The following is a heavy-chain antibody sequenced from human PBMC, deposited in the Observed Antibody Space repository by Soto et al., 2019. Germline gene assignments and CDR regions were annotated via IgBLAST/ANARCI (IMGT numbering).Heavy chain of an antibody. CDR3: VRQVGATGSYSYAV. CDR2: VYDSGST. CDR1: GASVINDY. J-gene: IGHJ3*01. V-gene: IGHV4-59*02. D-gene: IGHD1-26*01. Sequence: QVQLQESGPGVVKPSETLSLTCTVTGASVINDYWNWIRQPPGKGLGWIGFVYDSGSTSYNSSLKSRLTISVDTSKNQFSLKLSSVTAADTAVYYCVRQVGATGSYSYAVWGQGTMVTVSS.